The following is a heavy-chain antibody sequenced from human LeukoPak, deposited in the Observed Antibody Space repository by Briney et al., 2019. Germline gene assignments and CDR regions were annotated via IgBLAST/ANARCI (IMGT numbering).Heavy chain of an antibody. D-gene: IGHD5-24*01. CDR3: ARDWVYKIDY. J-gene: IGHJ4*02. V-gene: IGHV3-74*01. CDR2: VSHDGII. CDR1: GFTFSSYV. Sequence: GGSLRLSCETAGFTFSSYVMHWVRRTPGKGLVWVSRVSHDGIISYADSVKGRFTISRDNAKNTLTLQMNSLRVEDTAVYFCARDWVYKIDYWGRGTLVTVSS.